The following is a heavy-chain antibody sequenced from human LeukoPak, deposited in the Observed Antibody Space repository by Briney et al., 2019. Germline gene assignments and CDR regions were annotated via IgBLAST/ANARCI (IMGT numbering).Heavy chain of an antibody. CDR1: GFTFNNYA. J-gene: IGHJ1*01. V-gene: IGHV3-23*01. CDR3: VRHDSYIPF. D-gene: IGHD3-10*01. Sequence: TGGSLRLSCVASGFTFNNYAMSWVRQTPGKGLEWVSGISDNDGTTYYTDSVKGRFTISRDNSKDTVSLQMNNLKAADTALYFCVRHDSYIPFWGQGSLVTVSS. CDR2: ISDNDGTT.